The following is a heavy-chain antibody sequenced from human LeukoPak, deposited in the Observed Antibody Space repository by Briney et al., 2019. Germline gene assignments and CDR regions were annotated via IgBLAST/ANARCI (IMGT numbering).Heavy chain of an antibody. V-gene: IGHV1-24*01. Sequence: GASVKVSCKVSGYTLTELSMHWVRQAPGKGLEWMGGFDPEDGETIYAQKFQGRVTMTTDTSTSTAYMELRSLRSDDTAVYYCARGGSSGWRTPNDDYWGQGTLVTVSS. CDR3: ARGGSSGWRTPNDDY. CDR1: GYTLTELS. CDR2: FDPEDGET. J-gene: IGHJ4*02. D-gene: IGHD6-19*01.